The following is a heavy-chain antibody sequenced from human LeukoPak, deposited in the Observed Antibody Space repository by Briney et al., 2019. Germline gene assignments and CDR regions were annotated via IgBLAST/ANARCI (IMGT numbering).Heavy chain of an antibody. Sequence: GWSLRLSCPASGFTFSYYYMSWIRQAPGKELEWVSYISSSGSTIYYADSVKGRFTISRDNAKNSLYLQMNSLRAEDTAVYYCARKMATYDYWGQGTLVTVSS. V-gene: IGHV3-11*01. CDR3: ARKMATYDY. CDR1: GFTFSYYY. CDR2: ISSSGSTI. J-gene: IGHJ4*02. D-gene: IGHD5-24*01.